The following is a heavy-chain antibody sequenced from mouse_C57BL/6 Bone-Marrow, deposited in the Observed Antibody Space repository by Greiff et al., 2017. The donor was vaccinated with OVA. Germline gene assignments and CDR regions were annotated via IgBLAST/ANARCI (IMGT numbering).Heavy chain of an antibody. CDR1: GFNIKDYY. V-gene: IGHV14-1*01. J-gene: IGHJ4*01. CDR3: TTHTLITTVVAEAMDY. D-gene: IGHD1-1*01. CDR2: IDPEDGDT. Sequence: EVQLQQSGAELVRPGASVKLSCTASGFNIKDYYMHWVKQRPEQGLEWIGRIDPEDGDTEYAPKFQGKATMTADTSSNTAYLQLSSLTSEDTAVYYCTTHTLITTVVAEAMDYWGQGTSVTVSS.